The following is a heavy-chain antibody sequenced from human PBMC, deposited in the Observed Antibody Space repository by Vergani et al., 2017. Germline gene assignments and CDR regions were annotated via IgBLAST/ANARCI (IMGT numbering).Heavy chain of an antibody. CDR2: ISSSSSYI. Sequence: EVQLVESGGGLVKPGGSLRLSCVASGFTFSSYSMNWVRQAPGKGLEWVSSISSSSSYIYYADSVKGRFTISRDNAKNSLYLQMNSLRAEDTAVYYCARDLPGYCSSNSCLGHYYYYMDVWGKGTTVTVSS. V-gene: IGHV3-21*01. CDR3: ARDLPGYCSSNSCLGHYYYYMDV. CDR1: GFTFSSYS. J-gene: IGHJ6*03. D-gene: IGHD2-2*01.